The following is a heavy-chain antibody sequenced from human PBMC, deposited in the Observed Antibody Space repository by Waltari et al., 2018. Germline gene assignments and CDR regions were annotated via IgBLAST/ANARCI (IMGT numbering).Heavy chain of an antibody. CDR3: AKGLSITIFGVVIDNWFDP. J-gene: IGHJ5*02. CDR2: ISGSGGST. CDR1: GFPFSGYA. D-gene: IGHD3-3*01. V-gene: IGHV3-23*01. Sequence: EVQLLESGGGLVRPGGSLRLSCAASGFPFSGYAMRRVRQAPGQAREWVPAISGSGGSTDYADSVKGRFTISRDNSKNTLYLQMNSLRAEDTAVYYCAKGLSITIFGVVIDNWFDPWGQGTLVTVSS.